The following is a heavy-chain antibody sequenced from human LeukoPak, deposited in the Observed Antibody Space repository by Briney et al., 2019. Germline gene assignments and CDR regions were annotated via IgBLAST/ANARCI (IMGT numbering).Heavy chain of an antibody. V-gene: IGHV4-34*01. J-gene: IGHJ3*02. CDR3: AREDENAFDI. CDR2: INHSGST. Sequence: PSETLSLTCAVYGGSFSGYYWSWIRQPPGKGLEWIGEINHSGSTNYNPSLKSRVTISVDTSKNQFSLKLSSVTAADTAVYYCAREDENAFDIWGQGTMVTVSS. CDR1: GGSFSGYY.